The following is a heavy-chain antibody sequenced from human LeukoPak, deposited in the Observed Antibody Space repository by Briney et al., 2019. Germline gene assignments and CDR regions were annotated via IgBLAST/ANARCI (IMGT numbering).Heavy chain of an antibody. J-gene: IGHJ3*02. CDR3: ARGKTYYDISKDAFDI. D-gene: IGHD3-22*01. CDR1: SGSISSYY. CDR2: IYYSGST. Sequence: PSETLSLTCTVSSGSISSYYWSWIRRPPGKGLEWIGYIYYSGSTNYNPSLKSRVTISVDTSKNQFSLKLSSVTAADTAVYYCARGKTYYDISKDAFDIWGQGTMVTVSS. V-gene: IGHV4-59*01.